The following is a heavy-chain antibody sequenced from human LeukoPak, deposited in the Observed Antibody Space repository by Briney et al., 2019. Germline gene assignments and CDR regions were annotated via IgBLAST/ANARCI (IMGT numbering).Heavy chain of an antibody. Sequence: GGSLRLSCAASGFTFSSYELNWVRRAPGKGLEWVSVIYSGGSTYYADSVKGRFTISRDNSKNTLYLQMNSLRAEDTAVYYCARDYDYEDAGGFDYWGQGTLVTVSS. CDR2: IYSGGST. CDR1: GFTFSSYE. CDR3: ARDYDYEDAGGFDY. D-gene: IGHD3-22*01. V-gene: IGHV3-66*02. J-gene: IGHJ4*02.